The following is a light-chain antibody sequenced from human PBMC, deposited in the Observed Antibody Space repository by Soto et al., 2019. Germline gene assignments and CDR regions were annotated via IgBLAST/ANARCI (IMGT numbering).Light chain of an antibody. CDR1: QSVDIY. V-gene: IGKV3-15*01. CDR3: QQYKDWPPIT. CDR2: DTS. Sequence: EIVMTQSPASLSVYPGERATLSCRASQSVDIYLAWYQQRPGQAPRLLIYDTSIRAPGIPATFSGSGSGTEFTLIIRSMQSEDGAVYYCQQYKDWPPITFGGGTKVLIK. J-gene: IGKJ4*01.